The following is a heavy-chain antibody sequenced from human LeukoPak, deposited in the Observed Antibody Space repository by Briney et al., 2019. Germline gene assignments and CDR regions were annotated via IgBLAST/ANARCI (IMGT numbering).Heavy chain of an antibody. CDR1: GFTFSSYG. J-gene: IGHJ3*02. Sequence: GGSLRLSCAASGFTFSSYGMHWVRQAPGKGLEWVAVISYDGSNKYYADSVKGRFTISRDNSKNTLYLQMSSLRAEDTAVYYCAKAGGGDSSGLDAFDIWGQGTMVTVSS. D-gene: IGHD3-22*01. V-gene: IGHV3-30*18. CDR2: ISYDGSNK. CDR3: AKAGGGDSSGLDAFDI.